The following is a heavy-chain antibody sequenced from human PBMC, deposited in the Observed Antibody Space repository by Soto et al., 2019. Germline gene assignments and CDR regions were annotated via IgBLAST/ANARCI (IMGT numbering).Heavy chain of an antibody. V-gene: IGHV3-23*01. CDR3: AKDIRGLMVRGVIAWKSDAFDI. CDR1: GFTFSSYA. Sequence: GGSLRLSCAASGFTFSSYAMSWVRQAPGKGLEWVSAISGSGGNTYYADSVKGRFTISRDNSKNTLYLQMNSLRAEDTAVYYCAKDIRGLMVRGVIAWKSDAFDIWGQGTMVTVSS. CDR2: ISGSGGNT. J-gene: IGHJ3*02. D-gene: IGHD3-10*01.